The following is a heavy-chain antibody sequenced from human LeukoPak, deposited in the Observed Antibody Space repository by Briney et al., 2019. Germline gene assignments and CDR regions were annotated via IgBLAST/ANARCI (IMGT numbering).Heavy chain of an antibody. D-gene: IGHD1-26*01. CDR3: ANWELRTDTFDY. Sequence: GGSLRLSCAASGFTFSSYGMHWVRQAPGKGLEWVAVISYDGSNKYYADSVKGRFTISRDNSKNTLYLQMNSLRAEDTAVYYCANWELRTDTFDYWGQGTLVTVSS. CDR2: ISYDGSNK. J-gene: IGHJ4*02. V-gene: IGHV3-30*18. CDR1: GFTFSSYG.